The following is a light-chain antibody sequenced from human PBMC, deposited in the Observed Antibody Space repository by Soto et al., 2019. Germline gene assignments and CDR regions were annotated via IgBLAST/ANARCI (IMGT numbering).Light chain of an antibody. J-gene: IGLJ1*01. V-gene: IGLV2-14*03. Sequence: QSALTQPASVSGSPGQSITISCTGTSSDVGGYNSVSWYQQHPGKAPKLIIYEISNRPPGVSTRFSGSKSGNTASLTISVLQAEDEADYYCSSYTSSVTDVCGTGTKLTVL. CDR3: SSYTSSVTDV. CDR2: EIS. CDR1: SSDVGGYNS.